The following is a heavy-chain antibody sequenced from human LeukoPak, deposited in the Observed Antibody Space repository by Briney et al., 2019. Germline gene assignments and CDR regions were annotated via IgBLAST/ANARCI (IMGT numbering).Heavy chain of an antibody. CDR2: INPHSGAT. D-gene: IGHD5/OR15-5a*01. J-gene: IGHJ4*02. V-gene: IGHV1-2*02. Sequence: ASVKVSCKASGGTFSSYAISWVRQAPGQGLEWMGWINPHSGATHSAQKFQGRVTMTRDTSISTDYMELSSLTSDDTAVYYCARKKVDVVSTYDYWGQGTLVTVSS. CDR3: ARKKVDVVSTYDY. CDR1: GGTFSSYA.